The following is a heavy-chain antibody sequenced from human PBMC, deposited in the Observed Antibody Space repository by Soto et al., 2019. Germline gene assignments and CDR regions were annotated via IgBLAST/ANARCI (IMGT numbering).Heavy chain of an antibody. J-gene: IGHJ4*02. CDR1: GYTFTSYG. D-gene: IGHD3-10*01. CDR3: ARGSVGAGYFDY. Sequence: ALLQVSCKASGYTFTSYGISWVRQAPGQGLEWMGGIIPIFGTANYAQKFQGRVTITADESTSTAYMELSSLRSEDTAVYYCARGSVGAGYFDYWGQGTRVSVSS. V-gene: IGHV1-69*13. CDR2: IIPIFGTA.